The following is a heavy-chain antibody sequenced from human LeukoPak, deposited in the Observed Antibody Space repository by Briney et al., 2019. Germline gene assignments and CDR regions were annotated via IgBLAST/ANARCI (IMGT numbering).Heavy chain of an antibody. V-gene: IGHV3-7*03. CDR1: GFTFNDYW. D-gene: IGHD3-22*01. CDR3: VKQMGHRHYDNKPFDL. CDR2: IKPDGSEK. J-gene: IGHJ3*01. Sequence: PGGSLRLSCAASGFTFNDYWMSWVRQAPGKGLEWVANIKPDGSEKYYVDSVKGRFTIARDNAKNSLYLQMNTLIPEDTALYYCVKQMGHRHYDNKPFDLWGQGTMVTVSS.